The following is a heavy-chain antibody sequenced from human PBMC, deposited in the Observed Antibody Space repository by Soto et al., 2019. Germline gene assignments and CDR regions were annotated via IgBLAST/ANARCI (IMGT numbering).Heavy chain of an antibody. Sequence: EVQLVESGGGLVTPGGSLRLSCAASGFTFSSYSMNWVRQAPGKGLEWVSSISCSTSYIYYADSVKGRFTISRDNAXNXXYLQMNSLRAEDTAVYYCARVVDYCDPYYYYGMDVWGQGTTVTVSS. CDR2: ISCSTSYI. CDR1: GFTFSSYS. D-gene: IGHD3-22*01. V-gene: IGHV3-21*01. J-gene: IGHJ6*02. CDR3: ARVVDYCDPYYYYGMDV.